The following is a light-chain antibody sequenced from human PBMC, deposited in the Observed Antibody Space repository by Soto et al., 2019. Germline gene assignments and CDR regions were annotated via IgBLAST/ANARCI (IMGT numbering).Light chain of an antibody. J-gene: IGKJ1*01. CDR2: DAS. CDR1: QSISSW. CDR3: QQYNHYWT. Sequence: DIQMTQSPSTLSASVGGRVTITCRASQSISSWLAWYQQKPGKAPKVLIYDASNLESGVPSRFSGSGSGTEFSLTISSLQPDDFATYYCQQYNHYWTFGQGTKVDI. V-gene: IGKV1-5*01.